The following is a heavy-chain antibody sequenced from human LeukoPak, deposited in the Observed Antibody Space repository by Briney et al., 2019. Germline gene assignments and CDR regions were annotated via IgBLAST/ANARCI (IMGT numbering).Heavy chain of an antibody. J-gene: IGHJ6*03. CDR2: IKQDGSEK. V-gene: IGHV3-7*03. CDR3: ARVLRYCSGGNCYSGGLGYMDV. Sequence: GGSLRLSCAASGFTFSSYWMSWVRQAPGKGLEWVANIKQDGSEKYYADSVKGRFTISRDNAKNSLFLQMNSLRAEDTAVYYCARVLRYCSGGNCYSGGLGYMDVWGKGTTVTISS. D-gene: IGHD2-15*01. CDR1: GFTFSSYW.